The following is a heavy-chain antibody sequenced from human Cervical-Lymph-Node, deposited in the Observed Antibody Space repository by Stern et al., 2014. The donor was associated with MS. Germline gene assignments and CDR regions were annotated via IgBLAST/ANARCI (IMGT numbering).Heavy chain of an antibody. CDR1: GGSISSAEYY. J-gene: IGHJ4*02. V-gene: IGHV4-30-4*01. Sequence: QVQLQESGPGLVKPSQTLSLTCAVTGGSISSAEYYWSWIRQSPGKGLEWIGYIHNSGTTYYNPSLQSRVTISVDTSKNQFSLKLRSVTAADTAVYYCSRDADGYSLVFGYWGRGTLVTVSS. CDR2: IHNSGTT. D-gene: IGHD5-24*01. CDR3: SRDADGYSLVFGY.